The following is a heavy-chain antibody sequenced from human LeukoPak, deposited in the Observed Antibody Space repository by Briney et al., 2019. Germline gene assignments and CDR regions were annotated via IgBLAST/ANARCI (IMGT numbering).Heavy chain of an antibody. D-gene: IGHD3-10*01. Sequence: GGSLRLSCAASGFTFSSYSMNWVRQAPGKGLEWVSYISSSSSTIYYADSVKGRFTISRDNAKNSLYLQMNRLRAEDTAVYYCARDAQDGEFDPWGQGTLVTVSS. CDR3: ARDAQDGEFDP. V-gene: IGHV3-48*01. CDR2: ISSSSSTI. J-gene: IGHJ5*02. CDR1: GFTFSSYS.